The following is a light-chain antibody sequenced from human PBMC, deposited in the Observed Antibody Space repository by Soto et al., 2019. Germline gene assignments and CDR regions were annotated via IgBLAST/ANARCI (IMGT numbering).Light chain of an antibody. J-gene: IGLJ1*01. CDR3: TSFAPGRIYV. Sequence: QSALTQPPSASGSPGQSVTISCTGTKSDIGVYDFVSWYQHHPGKAPRLIIYEVVQRPSGVPDRFSGSKSGNTASLTISGLQAEDEGDYYCTSFAPGRIYVFGSGTKVTVL. CDR1: KSDIGVYDF. V-gene: IGLV2-8*01. CDR2: EVV.